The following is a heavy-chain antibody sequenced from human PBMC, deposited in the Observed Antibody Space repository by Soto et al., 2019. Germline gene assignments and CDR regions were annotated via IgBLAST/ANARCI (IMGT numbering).Heavy chain of an antibody. CDR1: GFTFSSYG. CDR2: IWYDGSNK. D-gene: IGHD3-3*01. CDR3: ARDRDFWSGLNYILYYYYGMDV. J-gene: IGHJ6*02. V-gene: IGHV3-33*01. Sequence: GGTLRLSCAASGFTFSSYGMHWVRQAPGKGLEWVAVIWYDGSNKYYADSVKGRFTISRDNSKNTLYLQMNSLRAEDTAVYYCARDRDFWSGLNYILYYYYGMDVWGQGTTVTVS.